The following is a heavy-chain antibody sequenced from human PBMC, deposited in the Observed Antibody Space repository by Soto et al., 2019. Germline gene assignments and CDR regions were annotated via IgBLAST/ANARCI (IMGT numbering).Heavy chain of an antibody. CDR2: IYYSGST. J-gene: IGHJ4*02. Sequence: SETLSLTCTVSGGSIGSGGYYWSWIRQHPGKGLEWIGYIYYSGSTYYNPSLKSRVTISVDTSKNQFSLKLSSVTAADTAVYYCAAWGSMATFDYWGQGTLVTVSS. CDR3: AAWGSMATFDY. V-gene: IGHV4-31*03. CDR1: GGSIGSGGYY. D-gene: IGHD3-10*01.